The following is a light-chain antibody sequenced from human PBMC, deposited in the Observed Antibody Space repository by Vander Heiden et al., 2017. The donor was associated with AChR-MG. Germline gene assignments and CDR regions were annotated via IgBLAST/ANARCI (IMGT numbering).Light chain of an antibody. Sequence: DIQMTQSPSSLSASVGDRVTITCRASQNISNYLNWYQQKQGQAPNLLIFATSSLQSGVPSRFSGSGYGTHFTLTISSLQPEDFATYYCQQSVRTPPYTFGQGTKLDIK. CDR2: ATS. V-gene: IGKV1-39*01. J-gene: IGKJ2*01. CDR3: QQSVRTPPYT. CDR1: QNISNY.